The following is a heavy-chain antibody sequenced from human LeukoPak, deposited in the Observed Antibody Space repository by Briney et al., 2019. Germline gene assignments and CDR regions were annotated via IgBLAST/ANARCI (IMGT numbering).Heavy chain of an antibody. V-gene: IGHV3-30-3*01. D-gene: IGHD4-17*01. Sequence: SLRRSCTASEFTFRSHIMHWVRQAPGKGLEWVAVISYDGTNKYYADSVKGRFTISRDNSKNTLYLQMNSLRPEDTAVYYCVRDRTGDSVCDCWGQGTLVAVSS. CDR1: EFTFRSHI. CDR2: ISYDGTNK. J-gene: IGHJ4*02. CDR3: VRDRTGDSVCDC.